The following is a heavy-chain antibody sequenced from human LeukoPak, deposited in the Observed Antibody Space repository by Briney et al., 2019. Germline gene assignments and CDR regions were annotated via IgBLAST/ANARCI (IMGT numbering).Heavy chain of an antibody. Sequence: PGGSLRLSCAASGFTFSDYYMSWIRQAPGKGLEWVSYISSSGSTIYYADSVKGRFTTSRDNAKNSLYLQMNSLRAEDTAVYYCARAVVVLDYYYYGMDVWGQGTTVTVSS. V-gene: IGHV3-11*01. D-gene: IGHD2-2*01. CDR3: ARAVVVLDYYYYGMDV. J-gene: IGHJ6*02. CDR2: ISSSGSTI. CDR1: GFTFSDYY.